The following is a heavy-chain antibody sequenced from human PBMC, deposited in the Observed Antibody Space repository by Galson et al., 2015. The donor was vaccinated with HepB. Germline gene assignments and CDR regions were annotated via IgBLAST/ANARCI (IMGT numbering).Heavy chain of an antibody. Sequence: SLRLSCAASGFTFTRYIMHWVRQAPGKGLEWVAVISYDGNNKYYADSVKGRFTISRGNSKNTLFLQMNSPRPDDTAVYYCAREPSLPVDDYYGLDVWCQGTTVTVSS. D-gene: IGHD3-9*01. V-gene: IGHV3-30-3*01. CDR3: AREPSLPVDDYYGLDV. CDR1: GFTFTRYI. J-gene: IGHJ6*02. CDR2: ISYDGNNK.